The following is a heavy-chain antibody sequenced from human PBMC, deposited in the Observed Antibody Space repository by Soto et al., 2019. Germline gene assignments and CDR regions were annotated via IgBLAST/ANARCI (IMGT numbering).Heavy chain of an antibody. CDR3: ASRDGYNPLYDY. J-gene: IGHJ4*02. Sequence: SETLSLTCTVSGGSISSGGYYWSWLRQHPGKGLEWIGYIYYSGSTYYNPSLKSRVTISVDTSKNQFSLKLSSVTAADTAVYYCASRDGYNPLYDYWGQGTLVTVSS. CDR1: GGSISSGGYY. CDR2: IYYSGST. V-gene: IGHV4-31*03. D-gene: IGHD5-12*01.